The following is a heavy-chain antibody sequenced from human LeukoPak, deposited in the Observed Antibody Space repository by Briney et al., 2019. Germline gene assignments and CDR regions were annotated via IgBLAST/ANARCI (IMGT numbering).Heavy chain of an antibody. CDR3: ARVYQSAEYYFDY. D-gene: IGHD2-2*01. V-gene: IGHV4-59*01. J-gene: IGHJ4*02. Sequence: PSETLSLTCTVSGGSIDSYYWSWIRQPPGKGLEGIGYIYYTGSTEYHPSLKSRVTISLDTSKNQFSLELTSVTAADTAVYYCARVYQSAEYYFDYWGQGNLVSVSS. CDR2: IYYTGST. CDR1: GGSIDSYY.